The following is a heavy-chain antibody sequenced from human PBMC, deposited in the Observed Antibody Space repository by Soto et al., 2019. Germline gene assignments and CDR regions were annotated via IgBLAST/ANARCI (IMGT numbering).Heavy chain of an antibody. Sequence: QVQLVESGGGVVQPGRSLRLSCAASGFTFSSYGMHWVRQAPGKGLEWVAVISYDGSNKYYADSVKGRFTISRDNSKNQLYPQINSLRAEDTAVYYCAKAPVAAYFDYWGQGTLVTVSS. V-gene: IGHV3-30*18. CDR3: AKAPVAAYFDY. CDR2: ISYDGSNK. J-gene: IGHJ4*02. CDR1: GFTFSSYG. D-gene: IGHD6-19*01.